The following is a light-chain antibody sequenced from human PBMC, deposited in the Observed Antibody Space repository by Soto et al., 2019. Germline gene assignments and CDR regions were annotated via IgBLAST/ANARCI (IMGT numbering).Light chain of an antibody. J-gene: IGKJ4*01. CDR2: GAS. V-gene: IGKV3-15*01. CDR3: QQHNDWPLT. CDR1: QNVNSF. Sequence: EIVMTQSPATLSVSAGERATLSCRASQNVNSFLVWYQQKPGQAPRLLIYGASTRATGVPARFSGSGSGSEFTLTISSLHSEDFAVYYCQQHNDWPLTFGGGTKVAIK.